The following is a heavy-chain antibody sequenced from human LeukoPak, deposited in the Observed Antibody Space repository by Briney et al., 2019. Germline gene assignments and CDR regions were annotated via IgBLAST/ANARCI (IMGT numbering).Heavy chain of an antibody. CDR1: GYTFTIYD. V-gene: IGHV1-8*03. CDR3: AREGLDY. J-gene: IGHJ4*02. Sequence: ASVKVSCXASGYTFTIYDINWVQQANGQGLEWMGYMNPNSGNSAYAQKFQGRVTITTDASISTAYMELSGLTSEDTALYYCAREGLDYWGQGTLVTVSS. CDR2: MNPNSGNS.